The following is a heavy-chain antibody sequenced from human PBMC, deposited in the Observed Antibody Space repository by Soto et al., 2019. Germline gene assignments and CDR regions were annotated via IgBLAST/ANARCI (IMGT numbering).Heavy chain of an antibody. J-gene: IGHJ4*02. CDR2: ISSSSSYI. D-gene: IGHD2-2*01. V-gene: IGHV3-21*01. Sequence: GGSLRLSCAASGFTFSSYSMNWVRQAPGKGLEWVSSISSSSSYIYYADSVKGRFTISRDNAKNSLYLQMNSLRAEETAVYYCASEALASSTSCYVRSCDDYWGQGTLVTVSS. CDR3: ASEALASSTSCYVRSCDDY. CDR1: GFTFSSYS.